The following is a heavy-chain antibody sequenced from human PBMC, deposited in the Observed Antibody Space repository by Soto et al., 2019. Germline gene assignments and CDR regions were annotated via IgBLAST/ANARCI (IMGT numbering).Heavy chain of an antibody. V-gene: IGHV1-2*02. CDR3: AREAGGDCSGGSCYLNWFDP. CDR1: GYTFTGYY. J-gene: IGHJ5*02. D-gene: IGHD2-15*01. Sequence: ASVEVSCKASGYTFTGYYMHWVRQAPGQGLEGMGWINPNSGGTNYAQKFQGRVTMTRDTSISTAYMELSRLRSDDTAVYYCAREAGGDCSGGSCYLNWFDPWGQGTLVTVSS. CDR2: INPNSGGT.